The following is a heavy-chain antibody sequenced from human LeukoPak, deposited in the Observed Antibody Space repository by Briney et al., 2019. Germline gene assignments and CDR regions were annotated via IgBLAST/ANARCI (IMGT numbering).Heavy chain of an antibody. Sequence: GESLKISCKGSGYTFTSYWITWARQMPGKGLEWMGRIDPSDSYTNYSPSFQGHVTISADKSINTAYLQWSSLRASDTAMYFCARQKSPIIPTATVDYWGRGTLVTVSS. CDR2: IDPSDSYT. CDR3: ARQKSPIIPTATVDY. J-gene: IGHJ4*02. D-gene: IGHD2-2*01. V-gene: IGHV5-10-1*01. CDR1: GYTFTSYW.